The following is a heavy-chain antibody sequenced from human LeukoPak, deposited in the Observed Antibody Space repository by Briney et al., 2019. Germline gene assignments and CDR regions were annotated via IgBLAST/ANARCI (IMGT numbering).Heavy chain of an antibody. J-gene: IGHJ4*02. Sequence: GGSLRLSCVASGFTFSNYAMSWVRQAPGKGLEWVSATSDSGGTPFYADSVKGRFTISRDNSKNTLFLQMNSLRAEDTAVYYCATHMGDQSDYIWGSYRFDNWGQGTLVTVSS. D-gene: IGHD3-16*02. CDR3: ATHMGDQSDYIWGSYRFDN. CDR2: TSDSGGTP. V-gene: IGHV3-23*01. CDR1: GFTFSNYA.